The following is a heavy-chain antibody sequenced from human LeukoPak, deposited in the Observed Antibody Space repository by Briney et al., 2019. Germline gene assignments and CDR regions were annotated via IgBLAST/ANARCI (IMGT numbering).Heavy chain of an antibody. Sequence: GGSLRLSCAASGFTFSSYWMSWVRQAPGKGLEWVANIKQGGSEKYYVDSVKGRFTISRDNAKNSLYLQMNSLRAEDTAVYYCASDQGDWYYDILTGYTRRYYFDYWGQGTLVAVSS. CDR3: ASDQGDWYYDILTGYTRRYYFDY. CDR1: GFTFSSYW. J-gene: IGHJ4*02. CDR2: IKQGGSEK. V-gene: IGHV3-7*01. D-gene: IGHD3-9*01.